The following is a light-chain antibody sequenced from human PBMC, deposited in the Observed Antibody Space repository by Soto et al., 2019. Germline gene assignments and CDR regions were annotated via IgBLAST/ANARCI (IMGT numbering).Light chain of an antibody. Sequence: EIVMTQAPATMSVSLLERVTISCRASQSVDINLAWYQQKPGQVPRLLIYGASTRATGIPARFSGSGSGTEFTLTISSLQSEDFAVYYCQQYNNWPRTFGQGTKVDI. CDR3: QQYNNWPRT. CDR1: QSVDIN. CDR2: GAS. J-gene: IGKJ1*01. V-gene: IGKV3-15*01.